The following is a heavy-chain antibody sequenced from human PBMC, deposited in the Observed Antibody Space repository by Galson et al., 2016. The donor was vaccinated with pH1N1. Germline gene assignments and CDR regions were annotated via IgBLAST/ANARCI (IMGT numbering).Heavy chain of an antibody. CDR1: GFTFISYT. CDR3: ARDRGRTRQYAFDM. D-gene: IGHD1-7*01. CDR2: ISSNSFYM. V-gene: IGHV3-21*01. J-gene: IGHJ3*02. Sequence: SLRLSCAASGFTFISYTMNWVRQAPGKGLEWVSSISSNSFYMYYADSVKGRFTISRDNAKKTLYLQMNNLRVEDTAVYYCARDRGRTRQYAFDMWGQATVVTVSS.